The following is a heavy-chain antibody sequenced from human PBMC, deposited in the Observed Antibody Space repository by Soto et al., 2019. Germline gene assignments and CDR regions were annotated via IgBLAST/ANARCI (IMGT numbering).Heavy chain of an antibody. CDR2: IYYSGST. CDR1: GGSISSYY. V-gene: IGHV4-59*01. D-gene: IGHD6-6*01. J-gene: IGHJ6*02. CDR3: ARVIVAARPNYYYGMDV. Sequence: SETLSLTCTVSGGSISSYYWSWIRQPPGKGLEWIGYIYYSGSTNYNPSLKSRVTISVDTSKNQFSPKLSSVTAADTAVYYCARVIVAARPNYYYGMDVWGQGTTVTVSS.